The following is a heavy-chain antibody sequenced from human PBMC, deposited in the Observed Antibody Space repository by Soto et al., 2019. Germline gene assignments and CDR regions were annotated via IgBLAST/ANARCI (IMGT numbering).Heavy chain of an antibody. CDR1: GDSINSSHW. J-gene: IGHJ4*02. CDR2: IYYSGST. V-gene: IGHV4-4*02. CDR3: ARDVGNFDY. Sequence: PSETLSLTCAVSGDSINSSHWWNWVRQPPGKGLEWIGYIYYSGSTNYNPSLKSRVTISVDTSKNQFSLKLSSVTAADTAVYYCARDVGNFDYWGQGTLVTVSS. D-gene: IGHD7-27*01.